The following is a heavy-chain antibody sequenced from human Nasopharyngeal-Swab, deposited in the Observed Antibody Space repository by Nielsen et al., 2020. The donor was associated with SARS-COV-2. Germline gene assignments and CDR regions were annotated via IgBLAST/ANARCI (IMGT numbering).Heavy chain of an antibody. Sequence: ASVKVSCKASGYTFTSYGISWVRQAPGQGLEWMGWISAYNGNTNYAQKLQGRVTITTDTSTSTAYMELRSLRSDDTAVYYCARDRGKPILVGVSRSSTNFDYWGQGTLVTVSS. CDR2: ISAYNGNT. D-gene: IGHD2-15*01. V-gene: IGHV1-18*04. CDR3: ARDRGKPILVGVSRSSTNFDY. CDR1: GYTFTSYG. J-gene: IGHJ4*02.